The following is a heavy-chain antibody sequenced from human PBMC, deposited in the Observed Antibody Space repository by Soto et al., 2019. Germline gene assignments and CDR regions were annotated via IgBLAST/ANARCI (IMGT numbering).Heavy chain of an antibody. CDR2: VNTYTGNP. D-gene: IGHD2-15*01. CDR1: GYTFTNYA. Sequence: QVQLVQSGVEVKKPGDSVKVSCKASGYTFTNYAISWVRQAPGRGLEWMGWVNTYTGNPNYAQIFQGRVTMTTDTSKAKAYKELMSVNSDDSAVYYCARVAQDSTDWERFTSWGQGTLVTVSS. CDR3: ARVAQDSTDWERFTS. J-gene: IGHJ5*02. V-gene: IGHV1-18*01.